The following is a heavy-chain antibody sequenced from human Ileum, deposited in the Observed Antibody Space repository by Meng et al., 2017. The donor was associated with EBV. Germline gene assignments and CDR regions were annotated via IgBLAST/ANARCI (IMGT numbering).Heavy chain of an antibody. CDR2: ISYDENIK. CDR3: TNLSF. CDR1: GFSFDTFD. D-gene: IGHD2/OR15-2a*01. J-gene: IGHJ4*02. V-gene: IGHV3-30*18. Sequence: QGQLVESGGGVVQPGRSLRVSCEASGFSFDTFDMHWARQAPGKGLEWVAVISYDENIKFYADSVKGRFTISRDNSKNTLYLQLNSLRPDDTAFYYCTNLSFWGQGTLVTVFS.